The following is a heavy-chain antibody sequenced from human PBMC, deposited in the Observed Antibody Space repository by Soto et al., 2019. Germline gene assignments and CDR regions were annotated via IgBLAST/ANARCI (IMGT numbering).Heavy chain of an antibody. Sequence: SETLSLTCTVAGGSISGFYCSWVRQPAGKGLEWIGRIYSSGATKYNPSLRNRVTMSVDTSTDQYSLNLASMTAAEKAVYFCARGTFCGNDCYFDVWGQGTQVTVSS. CDR3: ARGTFCGNDCYFDV. CDR2: IYSSGAT. CDR1: GGSISGFY. D-gene: IGHD2-21*01. J-gene: IGHJ2*01. V-gene: IGHV4-4*07.